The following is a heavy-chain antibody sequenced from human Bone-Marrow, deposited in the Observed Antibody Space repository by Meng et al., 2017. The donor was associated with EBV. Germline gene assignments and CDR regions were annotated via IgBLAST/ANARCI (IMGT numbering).Heavy chain of an antibody. J-gene: IGHJ4*02. V-gene: IGHV4-4*02. D-gene: IGHD3-10*01. CDR2: IFYGGST. Sequence: QVQLQESGPRLVKPSGTLSLTCVVSGGSIRNSNWWSWVRQPPGKGLEWIGEIFYGGSTNYNPSLESRVTISVDKSKNQFSLKLSSVTAADTAVYYCAAGFRELVRSRDYWGQGTLVTVSS. CDR3: AAGFRELVRSRDY. CDR1: GGSIRNSNW.